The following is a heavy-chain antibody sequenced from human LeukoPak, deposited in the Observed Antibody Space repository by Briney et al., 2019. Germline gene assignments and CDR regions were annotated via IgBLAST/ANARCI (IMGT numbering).Heavy chain of an antibody. J-gene: IGHJ1*01. CDR3: VKEHYFGSGSYPEH. D-gene: IGHD3-10*01. V-gene: IGHV3-30*18. CDR2: ISYDGSDK. CDR1: GFTFSSYG. Sequence: GRSLRLSCAASGFTFSSYGMHWVRQAPGKGLEWVAVISYDGSDKYYADSVKGRFTISRDNSKNTLYLQMNSLRADDTAVYYCVKEHYFGSGSYPEHWGQGTLVTVSS.